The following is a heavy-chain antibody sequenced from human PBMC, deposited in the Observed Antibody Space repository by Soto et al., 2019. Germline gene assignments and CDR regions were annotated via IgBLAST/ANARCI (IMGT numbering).Heavy chain of an antibody. Sequence: GGSLRLSCAASGFIVSSNYMSWVRQTPGKGLEWVSLIYSGGPTYYADSVKGRFTISRDNSKNTLYLQMNSLRAEDTAVYYCAAMTTVTTTYYYYGMDVWGQGTTVTVSS. CDR2: IYSGGPT. D-gene: IGHD4-17*01. CDR3: AAMTTVTTTYYYYGMDV. CDR1: GFIVSSNY. J-gene: IGHJ6*02. V-gene: IGHV3-53*01.